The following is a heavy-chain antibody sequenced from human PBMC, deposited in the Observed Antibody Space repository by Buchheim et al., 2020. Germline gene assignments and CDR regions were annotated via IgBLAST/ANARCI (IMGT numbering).Heavy chain of an antibody. V-gene: IGHV4-39*01. CDR1: EASLSSSIYY. Sequence: QVQLQESGPGLVKPSETLSLTCSVSEASLSSSIYYWGWIRQTPGKGLEWIGSIFHSGITYYNSALKSRVTMAVDTAMNQFSLKLSSVTAADAALYYCVRHEGVRYSDWLRIDYWGQGAL. CDR2: IFHSGIT. CDR3: VRHEGVRYSDWLRIDY. J-gene: IGHJ4*02. D-gene: IGHD3-9*01.